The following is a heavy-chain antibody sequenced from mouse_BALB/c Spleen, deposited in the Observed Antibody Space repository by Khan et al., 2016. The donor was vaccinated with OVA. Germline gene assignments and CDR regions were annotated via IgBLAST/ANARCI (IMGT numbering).Heavy chain of an antibody. J-gene: IGHJ3*01. CDR3: TRGGYGSFGY. D-gene: IGHD1-1*01. CDR2: INPSSGYN. CDR1: GYIFTSYM. V-gene: IGHV1-4*01. Sequence: VELVASGAELARPGASVKMSCKASGYIFTSYMMHWVKQRPGQGLEWIGDINPSSGYNNFNQKFKDKATLTADKSSSTAYMQLSSLTSEDSAVYYCTRGGYGSFGYWGQGTLVTVSA.